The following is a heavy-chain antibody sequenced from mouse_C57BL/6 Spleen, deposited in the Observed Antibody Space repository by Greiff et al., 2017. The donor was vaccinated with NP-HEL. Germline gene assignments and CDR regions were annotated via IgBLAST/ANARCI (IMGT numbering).Heavy chain of an antibody. CDR1: GFTFSSYG. CDR2: ISSGGSYT. V-gene: IGHV5-6*01. D-gene: IGHD5-5*01. CDR3: ARRDYHYFDY. J-gene: IGHJ2*01. Sequence: EVQLVESGGDLVKPGGSLKLSCAASGFTFSSYGMSWVRQTPDKRLEWVATISSGGSYTYYPDSVKGRFTISRDNAKNTLYLQMSSLKSEDTAMYYCARRDYHYFDYWGQGTTLTVSS.